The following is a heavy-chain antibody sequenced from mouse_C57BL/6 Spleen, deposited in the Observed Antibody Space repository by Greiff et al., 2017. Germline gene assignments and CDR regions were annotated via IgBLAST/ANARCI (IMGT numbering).Heavy chain of an antibody. Sequence: EVKLQESGPELVKPGASVKISCKASGYSFTDYNMNWVKQSNGKSLEWIGVINPNYGTTSYNQKFKGKATLTVDQSSSTAYMQLNSLTSEDSAVYYCARSRDGYYAYYFDYWGQGTTLTVSS. CDR1: GYSFTDYN. J-gene: IGHJ2*01. CDR3: ARSRDGYYAYYFDY. D-gene: IGHD2-3*01. V-gene: IGHV1-39*01. CDR2: INPNYGTT.